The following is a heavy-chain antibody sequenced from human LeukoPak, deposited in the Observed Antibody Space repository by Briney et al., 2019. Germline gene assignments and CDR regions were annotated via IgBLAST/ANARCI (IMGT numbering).Heavy chain of an antibody. CDR3: ARDRYCSGD. CDR2: INEDGSEK. V-gene: IGHV3-7*03. D-gene: IGHD2-15*01. J-gene: IGHJ4*02. Sequence: GGSLRLSCAASGFTFISHWMSWVRQVPGKGLEWVANINEDGSEKYYVDSVKGRFTISRDNAKNSLYLQMSSLRDEDTAVYYCARDRYCSGDWGQGTLVTVSS. CDR1: GFTFISHW.